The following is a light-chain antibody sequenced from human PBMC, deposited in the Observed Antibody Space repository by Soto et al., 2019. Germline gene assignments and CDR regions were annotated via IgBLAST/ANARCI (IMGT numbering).Light chain of an antibody. Sequence: EIVLTQSPATLSLSPGERATLSCRASQNVGGYLAWYQQKPGQAPRLLISDASNRAAGIPARFSGLGSWTDFNLTNSSLEPEYFAVYYCQQRNSWRLTFGGGTKVEIK. CDR1: QNVGGY. CDR2: DAS. V-gene: IGKV3-11*01. CDR3: QQRNSWRLT. J-gene: IGKJ4*01.